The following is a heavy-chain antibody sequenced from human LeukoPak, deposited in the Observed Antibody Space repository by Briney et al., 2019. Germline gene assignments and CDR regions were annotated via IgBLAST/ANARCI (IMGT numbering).Heavy chain of an antibody. Sequence: GGSLRLSCAASGFTFSSYSMNWVRQAPGKGLEWGSSISSTSSYIYYADSVKGRFTISRDNAKNSLFLQMNSLRAEDTAVYYCARELMGLTMIVVVNPIDYWGQGTLVTVSS. J-gene: IGHJ4*02. D-gene: IGHD3-22*01. CDR1: GFTFSSYS. CDR3: ARELMGLTMIVVVNPIDY. V-gene: IGHV3-21*01. CDR2: ISSTSSYI.